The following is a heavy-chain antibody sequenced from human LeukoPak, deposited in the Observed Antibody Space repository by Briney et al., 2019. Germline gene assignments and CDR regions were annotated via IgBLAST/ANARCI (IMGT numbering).Heavy chain of an antibody. Sequence: PGGSLRLSCVIPGLSFSYTYMTWTRQNPGIGLESLAYISGSGHDIYFADSVKGRLTISSDNAKNSLYLQMNSLRPEDTALYYCSTGPRSLIYWGHGTLVTVSS. J-gene: IGHJ4*01. V-gene: IGHV3-11*01. CDR2: ISGSGHDI. CDR3: STGPRSLIY. CDR1: GLSFSYTY.